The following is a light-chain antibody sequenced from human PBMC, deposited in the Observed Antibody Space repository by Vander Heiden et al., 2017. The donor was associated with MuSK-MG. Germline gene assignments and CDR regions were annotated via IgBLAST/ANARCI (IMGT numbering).Light chain of an antibody. J-gene: IGKJ4*01. CDR3: QQYDKGPPLT. Sequence: EVVMTQSPATLSVSPGERATLSCRASQSVSSNLAWYQQKPGKAPRLLIYGASTRATDTPDRFSGSGSGTEFTLTISSLQSEDFAVYYCQQYDKGPPLTFGGGTKVEIK. CDR1: QSVSSN. CDR2: GAS. V-gene: IGKV3-15*01.